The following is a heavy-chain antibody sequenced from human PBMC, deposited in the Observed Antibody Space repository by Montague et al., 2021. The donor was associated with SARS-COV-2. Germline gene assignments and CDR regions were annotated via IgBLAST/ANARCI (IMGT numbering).Heavy chain of an antibody. D-gene: IGHD1-20*01. CDR3: ASGDITGVPYFDY. CDR2: IWYDGGNK. J-gene: IGHJ4*02. V-gene: IGHV3-33*01. Sequence: SLRLSCAASGFTFSSYGMHWVRQAPGKGLEWVAVIWYDGGNKYYADSVKGRFTISRDNSKNTLYLQMNSLRAEDTAVYYCASGDITGVPYFDYWGQGTLVTVSS. CDR1: GFTFSSYG.